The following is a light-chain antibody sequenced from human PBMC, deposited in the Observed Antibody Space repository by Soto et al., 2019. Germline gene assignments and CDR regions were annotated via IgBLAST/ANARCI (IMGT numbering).Light chain of an antibody. CDR1: SSDVGGYNY. V-gene: IGLV2-14*01. CDR3: SSYTSSSTYV. Sequence: QSALTQPASGSGSHLKWIPISCTGTSSDVGGYNYVSWYQQDPGKAPKVMIYDVSNRPSGVSHRFSASKSGNTASLTISGLQADDEADYYCSSYTSSSTYVFGTGTKVTVL. J-gene: IGLJ1*01. CDR2: DVS.